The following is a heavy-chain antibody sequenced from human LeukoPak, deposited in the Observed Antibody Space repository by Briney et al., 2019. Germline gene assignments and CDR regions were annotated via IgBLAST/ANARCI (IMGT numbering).Heavy chain of an antibody. V-gene: IGHV3-23*01. CDR3: AKDRYGSGSYYNFFDY. CDR1: GFTSSSYA. Sequence: GGSLRLSCAASGFTSSSYAMSWVRQAPGKGLEWVSAISGSGGSTYYADSVKGRFTISRDNSKNTLYLQMNSLRAEDTAVYYCAKDRYGSGSYYNFFDYWGQGTLVAVSS. D-gene: IGHD3-10*01. CDR2: ISGSGGST. J-gene: IGHJ4*02.